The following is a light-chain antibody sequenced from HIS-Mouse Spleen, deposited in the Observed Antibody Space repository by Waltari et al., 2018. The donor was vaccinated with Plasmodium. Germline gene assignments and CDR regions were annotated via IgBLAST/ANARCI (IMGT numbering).Light chain of an antibody. CDR3: QQYGSSPLT. CDR2: GAS. J-gene: IGKJ4*01. CDR1: QSVSSSY. Sequence: EIVLTQSPGTLSLSPGERATLSCRASQSVSSSYLAWYQQKPGQAPRLLIYGASSRATGIPDRFSGSGSGTDFTLTISRLETEDVAVYYCQQYGSSPLTVGGGTKVEIK. V-gene: IGKV3-20*01.